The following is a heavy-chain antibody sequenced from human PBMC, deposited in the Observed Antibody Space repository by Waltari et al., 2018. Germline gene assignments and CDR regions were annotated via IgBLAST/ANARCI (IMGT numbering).Heavy chain of an antibody. V-gene: IGHV4-38-2*02. CDR2: IYHSGST. CDR1: GFSISSFYY. J-gene: IGHJ4*02. D-gene: IGHD3-10*01. CDR3: ARADYGSGSYQLFDY. Sequence: QVQLQESGPGLVKPSETLSLTCTVSGFSISSFYYWGWIRQPPGKGLEWIGSIYHSGSTYYNPSLKSRVAISIDTSKNQFSLKLSSVTAADTAVYYCARADYGSGSYQLFDYWGQGTLVTVSS.